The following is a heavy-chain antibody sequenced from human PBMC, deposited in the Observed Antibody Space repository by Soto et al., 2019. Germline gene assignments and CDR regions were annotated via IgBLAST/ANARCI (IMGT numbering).Heavy chain of an antibody. Sequence: QVQLQESGPGLVHPWETLSLTCTVSGGSVNTNYWTWIRQPPGRGPQWIGNIDYSGRPHYNPSLKSGVSMSIEMSKNQFSLRLNSVTAADTAVYYCARGRKDIVGPPDVFEIWGQGTMVTVSS. J-gene: IGHJ3*02. V-gene: IGHV4-59*02. CDR2: IDYSGRP. CDR3: ARGRKDIVGPPDVFEI. CDR1: GGSVNTNY. D-gene: IGHD1-26*01.